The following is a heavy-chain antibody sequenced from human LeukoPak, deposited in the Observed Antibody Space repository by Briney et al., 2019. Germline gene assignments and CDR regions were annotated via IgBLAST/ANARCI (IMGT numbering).Heavy chain of an antibody. CDR1: GFTFSSYG. D-gene: IGHD6-19*01. V-gene: IGHV3-30*18. CDR2: MSYDGSKK. Sequence: GGSLRLSCAASGFTFSSYGMHWVRQAPGKGLEWVAVMSYDGSKKYYADSVKGRFTISRDNSKNTLYLQMNSLRAEDTAVYYCAKDWEQWLAFSPIDYWGQGTLVTVSS. CDR3: AKDWEQWLAFSPIDY. J-gene: IGHJ4*02.